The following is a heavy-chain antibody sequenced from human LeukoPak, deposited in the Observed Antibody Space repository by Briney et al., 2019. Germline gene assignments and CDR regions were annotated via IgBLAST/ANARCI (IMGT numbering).Heavy chain of an antibody. D-gene: IGHD6-19*01. Sequence: ASETLSLTCAVSGGSISSNNWWGWVRQPPGKGLEWIGEIYHSGSPNYNPSLKSRVTISVDKSRNHFSLNLSSVTAADTAVYYCARIAVALRGWFDPWGQGTLVTVSS. CDR3: ARIAVALRGWFDP. J-gene: IGHJ5*02. CDR1: GGSISSNNW. V-gene: IGHV4-4*02. CDR2: IYHSGSP.